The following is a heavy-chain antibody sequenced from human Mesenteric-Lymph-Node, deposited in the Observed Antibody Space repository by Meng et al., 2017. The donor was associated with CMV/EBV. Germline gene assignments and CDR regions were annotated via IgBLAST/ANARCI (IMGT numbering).Heavy chain of an antibody. CDR2: ITSSGGST. CDR1: GFTFSSYA. Sequence: GGSLRLSCAASGFTFSSYAMSWVRQAPGKGLEWVSVITSSGGSTYYADSVKGRFSISRDNSKNTLYLQMNSLRAEDTAVYYCAKDSSNWVKYFQHWGQGTLVTVSS. D-gene: IGHD1-1*01. CDR3: AKDSSNWVKYFQH. V-gene: IGHV3-23*01. J-gene: IGHJ1*01.